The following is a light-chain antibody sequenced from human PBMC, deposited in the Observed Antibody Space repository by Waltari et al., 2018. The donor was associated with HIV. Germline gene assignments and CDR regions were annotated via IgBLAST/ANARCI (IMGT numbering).Light chain of an antibody. CDR3: QQFDTYYT. J-gene: IGKJ2*01. CDR1: QNIGNS. CDR2: LAS. V-gene: IGKV1-5*03. Sequence: DIRMTQSPSTLSASIGDRVTITCPASQNIGNSLAWYQQKPGQAPKLLISLASSLERGVPSRFSGSGSGSEFTLTISSLQNEDFATYYCQQFDTYYTFGPGTRLE.